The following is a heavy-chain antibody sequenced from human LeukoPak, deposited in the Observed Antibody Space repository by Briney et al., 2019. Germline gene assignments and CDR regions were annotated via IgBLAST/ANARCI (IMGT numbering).Heavy chain of an antibody. V-gene: IGHV3-23*01. CDR1: DFAFTSSG. CDR3: AKDRLLGDSYYDNSGYGLDY. D-gene: IGHD3-22*01. J-gene: IGHJ4*02. Sequence: GGSLRLSCTASDFAFTSSGMSWVRQVPGTGLEWVSFISATGLSTYYADSVKGRFTVSRDNSKNTLYLQMNSLRTEDAAVYYCAKDRLLGDSYYDNSGYGLDYWGQGTPVTVSS. CDR2: ISATGLST.